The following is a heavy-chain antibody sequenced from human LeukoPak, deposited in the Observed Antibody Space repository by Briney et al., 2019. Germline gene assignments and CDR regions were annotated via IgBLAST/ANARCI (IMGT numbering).Heavy chain of an antibody. J-gene: IGHJ6*03. D-gene: IGHD3-3*01. Sequence: SETLSLTCTVSGGSISSYYWSWLRQPPGKGLEWIGYIYFTGSTNHNPSLKSRVTISVDTSKNQFSLKLSSVTAADTAVYYCARAAYDFWSPNYYMDVWGKGTTVTVSS. CDR2: IYFTGST. V-gene: IGHV4-59*01. CDR1: GGSISSYY. CDR3: ARAAYDFWSPNYYMDV.